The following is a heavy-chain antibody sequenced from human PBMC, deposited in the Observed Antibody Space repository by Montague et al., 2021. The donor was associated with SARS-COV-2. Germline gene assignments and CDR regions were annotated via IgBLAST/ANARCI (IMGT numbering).Heavy chain of an antibody. CDR1: GVSVTDYY. CDR3: VRHPHYDGLNGPPDF. V-gene: IGHV4-59*08. J-gene: IGHJ4*02. Sequence: SETLSLTCTVSGVSVTDYYWSWIRQPPGKGLEWVGGVLYNKGTNFNPSFKSRVAISVDTSKNQFSLILTSVTAAVTAFYYGVRHPHYDGLNGPPDFWDQGTLVTVSS. D-gene: IGHD3-9*01. CDR2: VLYNKGT.